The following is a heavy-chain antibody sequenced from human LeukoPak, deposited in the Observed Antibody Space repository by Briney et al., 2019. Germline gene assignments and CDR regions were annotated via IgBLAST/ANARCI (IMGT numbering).Heavy chain of an antibody. CDR3: ARDRGEQWLDQGFDY. Sequence: GASVKVSCKSCGYTFTGYYMHWVRQAPGQGLEWMGWINPNSGGTNYAQKFQGRVTMTRDTSISTAYMELSRLRSDATAVSSCARDRGEQWLDQGFDYWGQGTLVTVSS. D-gene: IGHD6-19*01. V-gene: IGHV1-2*02. J-gene: IGHJ4*02. CDR2: INPNSGGT. CDR1: GYTFTGYY.